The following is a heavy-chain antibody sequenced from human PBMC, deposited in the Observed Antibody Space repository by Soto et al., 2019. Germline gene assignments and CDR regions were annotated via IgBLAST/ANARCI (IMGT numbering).Heavy chain of an antibody. D-gene: IGHD1-1*01. Sequence: ASVKVSCKASGYTFTSYAMHWVRQAPGQRLEWMGWINAGNGNTKYSQKFQGRVTITRDTSASTAYMELSSLRSEDTAVYYCASKFRLEPERSHYYGMDVWGQGTTVTVSS. CDR3: ASKFRLEPERSHYYGMDV. J-gene: IGHJ6*02. V-gene: IGHV1-3*01. CDR2: INAGNGNT. CDR1: GYTFTSYA.